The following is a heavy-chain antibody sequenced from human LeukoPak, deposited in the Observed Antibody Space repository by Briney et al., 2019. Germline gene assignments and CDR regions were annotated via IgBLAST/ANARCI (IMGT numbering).Heavy chain of an antibody. Sequence: GGSLRLSCAASGFTFSSYSMNWVRQAPGKGLEWVSYISSSSSTIYYADSVKGRFTISRDNAKNSLYLQMNSLRAEDTAVYYCASQDCSGGSCHSERRYWGQGTLVTVSS. CDR1: GFTFSSYS. V-gene: IGHV3-48*01. CDR3: ASQDCSGGSCHSERRY. D-gene: IGHD2-15*01. J-gene: IGHJ4*02. CDR2: ISSSSSTI.